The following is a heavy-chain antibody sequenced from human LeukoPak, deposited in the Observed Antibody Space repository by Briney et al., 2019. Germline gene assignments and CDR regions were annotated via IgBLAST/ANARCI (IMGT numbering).Heavy chain of an antibody. Sequence: PGACLTPARAAAASTVSSNYTSSVRQAPGNGLEWVSVIDSGASTYYADSVTGRFTISRDNSKNTMYLQMNSLRGEDTAVYYCASTPAGGYSYGYGYWGQGTLVTVSS. V-gene: IGHV3-53*01. J-gene: IGHJ4*02. CDR1: ASTVSSNY. CDR2: IDSGAST. CDR3: ASTPAGGYSYGYGY. D-gene: IGHD5-18*01.